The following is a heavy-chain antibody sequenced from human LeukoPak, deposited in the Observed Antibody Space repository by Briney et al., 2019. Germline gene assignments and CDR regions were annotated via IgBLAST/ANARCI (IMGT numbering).Heavy chain of an antibody. J-gene: IGHJ4*02. CDR1: GGSIGTYY. CDR2: IYYNGYT. D-gene: IGHD1/OR15-1a*01. Sequence: ASETLSLTCTVSGGSIGTYYWSWIRQPPGKRLEWIGYIYYNGYTDYNPSLKSRVTISLHTSRNQFSLNLSSVTAADTAVYYCARDRHWTNDWVFDYWGQGTLVTVSS. V-gene: IGHV4-59*01. CDR3: ARDRHWTNDWVFDY.